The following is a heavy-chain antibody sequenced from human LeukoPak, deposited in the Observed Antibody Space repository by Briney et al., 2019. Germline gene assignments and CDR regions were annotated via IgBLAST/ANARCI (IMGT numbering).Heavy chain of an antibody. D-gene: IGHD2-2*02. CDR2: IYYSGST. CDR3: ARGRDHYCYTFDC. J-gene: IGHJ4*02. V-gene: IGHV4-59*01. CDR1: GGSISSYY. Sequence: SETLSLTCTVSGGSISSYYWSWIRQPPGKGLEWIGYIYYSGSTNYNPSLKSRVTISVDTSKNQISLKLSSVTAADTAVYYCARGRDHYCYTFDCWGQGTLVTVSS.